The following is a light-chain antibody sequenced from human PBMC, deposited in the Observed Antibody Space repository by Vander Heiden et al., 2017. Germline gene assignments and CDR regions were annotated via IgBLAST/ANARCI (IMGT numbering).Light chain of an antibody. J-gene: IGLJ3*02. CDR1: STDVGNYNL. Sequence: QSALTQPASVSGSPGPSLTISCTGTSTDVGNYNLVSWYQQPPGKPPKLMLYEVNQRPSGLSNRFSGSKSGNTASLTISGLQAEDEADYYCCSYAGSTRTWVFGGGTKLTVL. CDR3: CSYAGSTRTWV. CDR2: EVN. V-gene: IGLV2-23*02.